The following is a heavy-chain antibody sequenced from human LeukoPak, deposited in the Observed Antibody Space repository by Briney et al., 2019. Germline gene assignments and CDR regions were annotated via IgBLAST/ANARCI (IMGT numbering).Heavy chain of an antibody. Sequence: ASVKVSCKASGYTFISYGISWVRQAPGQGLEWMGWISAYNGSTNYAQKLQGSVTMTTDTSTSTAYMELRSLRSDDTAVYYCARERGGEQLRRSFDYWGQGTLVTVSS. CDR2: ISAYNGST. CDR3: ARERGGEQLRRSFDY. CDR1: GYTFISYG. D-gene: IGHD6-6*01. V-gene: IGHV1-18*01. J-gene: IGHJ4*02.